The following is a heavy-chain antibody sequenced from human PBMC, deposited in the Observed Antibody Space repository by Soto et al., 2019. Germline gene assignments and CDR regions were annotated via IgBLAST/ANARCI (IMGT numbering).Heavy chain of an antibody. Sequence: QVQLQQWGAGLLKPSQTLSLTCTVYGGSFSGYYWSWIRHPPRKGMGRIGESNHHGSTTSIPPLKSRTTISVATSNNQFPLKLSSIAAADTAVYYCARGWYREGSGSAFDIWGQGTVVTVSS. CDR2: SNHHGST. CDR3: ARGWYREGSGSAFDI. CDR1: GGSFSGYY. J-gene: IGHJ3*02. D-gene: IGHD3-10*01. V-gene: IGHV4-34*01.